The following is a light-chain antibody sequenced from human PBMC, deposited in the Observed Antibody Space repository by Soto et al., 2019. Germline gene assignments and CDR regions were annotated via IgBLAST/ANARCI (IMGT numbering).Light chain of an antibody. V-gene: IGLV2-14*01. CDR1: KSDIGGYNF. CDR2: EVS. Sequence: QSALTQPASVSGSPGQSIPLPHTETKSDIGGYNFVSWYQHHPGRAPKLMIYEVSNRPSGVSNRFSGSKSGDTASLTISGLQAEDEADYYCTSYRTTTTLLYVFGTGTKVTVL. J-gene: IGLJ1*01. CDR3: TSYRTTTTLLYV.